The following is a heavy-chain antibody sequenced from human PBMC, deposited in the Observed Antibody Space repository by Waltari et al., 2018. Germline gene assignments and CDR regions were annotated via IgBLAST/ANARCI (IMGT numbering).Heavy chain of an antibody. D-gene: IGHD6-13*01. Sequence: QVQLQESGPGLVKPSETLSLTCAVSGYSISSGYYGGWIWQHPGKGLEWIGSIYHSGSTYYNPSLKSRVTISVDTSKNQFSLKLSSVTAADTAVYYCARDRGSSWPYYYYYYYMDVWGKGTTVTVSS. CDR2: IYHSGST. J-gene: IGHJ6*03. V-gene: IGHV4-38-2*02. CDR3: ARDRGSSWPYYYYYYYMDV. CDR1: GYSISSGYY.